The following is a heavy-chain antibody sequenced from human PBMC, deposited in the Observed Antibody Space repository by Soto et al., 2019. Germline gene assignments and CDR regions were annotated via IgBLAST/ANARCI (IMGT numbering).Heavy chain of an antibody. CDR2: LSDSGGST. V-gene: IGHV3-23*01. Sequence: GSLRLSCTASGFTFSSHAMTWVRQAPGKGLEWVSGLSDSGGSTYYADSVKGRFTISRDNSMNTLYLQMNTLRAEDTAVYYCAKVSSSWYSGFFDLWGQGTLVTVS. D-gene: IGHD6-13*01. J-gene: IGHJ4*02. CDR3: AKVSSSWYSGFFDL. CDR1: GFTFSSHA.